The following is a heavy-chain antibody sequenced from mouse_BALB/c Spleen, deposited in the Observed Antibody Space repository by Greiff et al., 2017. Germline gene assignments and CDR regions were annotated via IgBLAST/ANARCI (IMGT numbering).Heavy chain of an antibody. CDR2: IDPANGNT. CDR1: GFNIKDTY. CDR3: ARSGYYGNGRDYCDY. J-gene: IGHJ2*01. Sequence: VQLQQSGAELVKPGASVKLSCTASGFNIKDTYMHWVKQRPEQGLEWIGRIDPANGNTKYDPKFQGKATITADTSSNTAYLQLSSLTSEDTAVYYCARSGYYGNGRDYCDYWGQGTTLTVSS. D-gene: IGHD1-1*01. V-gene: IGHV14-3*02.